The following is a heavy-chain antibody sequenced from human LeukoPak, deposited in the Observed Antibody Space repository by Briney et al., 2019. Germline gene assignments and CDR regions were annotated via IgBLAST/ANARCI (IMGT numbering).Heavy chain of an antibody. CDR1: GGSINSYY. V-gene: IGHV4-4*07. J-gene: IGHJ5*02. Sequence: SETLSLARTVSGGSINSYYWSWIRHPAGGGLEWIERIYISGSTNYNPYLTSRVTMSVDTSKNQFSLKLSSVTAADTAVYYCARLYGDAVGYWFDPWGQGTLVTVSS. CDR2: IYISGST. D-gene: IGHD4-17*01. CDR3: ARLYGDAVGYWFDP.